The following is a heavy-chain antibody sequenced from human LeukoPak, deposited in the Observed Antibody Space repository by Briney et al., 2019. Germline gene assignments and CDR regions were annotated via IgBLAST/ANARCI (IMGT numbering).Heavy chain of an antibody. V-gene: IGHV3-9*01. D-gene: IGHD2-15*01. Sequence: GGSLRLSCAASGFTFDDYAMHWVRQAPGEGLEWVSGISWNSGSIGYADSVKGRFTISRDNAKNSLYLQMNSLRAEDTALYYCAKDIGVVVAATLSYYYGMDVWGQGTTVTVSS. CDR1: GFTFDDYA. CDR2: ISWNSGSI. CDR3: AKDIGVVVAATLSYYYGMDV. J-gene: IGHJ6*02.